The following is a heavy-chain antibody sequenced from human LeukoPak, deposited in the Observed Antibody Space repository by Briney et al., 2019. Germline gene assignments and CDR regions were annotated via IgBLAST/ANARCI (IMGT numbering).Heavy chain of an antibody. V-gene: IGHV4-38-2*01. CDR1: GYSISSGYY. CDR2: IYHSGST. D-gene: IGHD1-14*01. CDR3: ASPSRNRYYFDY. Sequence: SETLSPTCAVSGYSISSGYYWGWIRQPPGKGLEWIGSIYHSGSTYYNPSLKSRVTISVDTSKNQFSLKLSSVTAADTAVYYCASPSRNRYYFDYWGQGTLATVSS. J-gene: IGHJ4*02.